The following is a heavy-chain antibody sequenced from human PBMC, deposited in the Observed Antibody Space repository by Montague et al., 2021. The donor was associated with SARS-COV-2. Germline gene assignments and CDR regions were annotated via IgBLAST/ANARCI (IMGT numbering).Heavy chain of an antibody. CDR2: VLYTGTP. CDR1: GGSIANSHKY. V-gene: IGHV4-39*07. CDR3: VAGGDCAKAGAY. J-gene: IGHJ4*02. D-gene: IGHD2-21*02. Sequence: SETLSLTCTVSGGSIANSHKYWGWVRQPPGKGLEWFGSVLYTGTPXDXXXXTARVTISLDTSKNQFSLKMYSVTAADTATYFCVAGGDCAKAGAYWGQGTLVTVSS.